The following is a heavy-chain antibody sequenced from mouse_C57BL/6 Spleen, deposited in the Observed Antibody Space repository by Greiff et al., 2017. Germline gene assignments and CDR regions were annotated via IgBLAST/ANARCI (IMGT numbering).Heavy chain of an antibody. J-gene: IGHJ2*01. CDR3: ARSSNYGPYYFDD. Sequence: QVQLQQSGPELVKPGASVKISCKASGYAFSSSWMNWVKQRPGKGLEWIGRIYPGDGDTNYNGKFKGKATLTADKSSSTAYMQLSSLTSEDSAVYFCARSSNYGPYYFDDWGQGTTLTVSS. V-gene: IGHV1-82*01. CDR2: IYPGDGDT. D-gene: IGHD2-5*01. CDR1: GYAFSSSW.